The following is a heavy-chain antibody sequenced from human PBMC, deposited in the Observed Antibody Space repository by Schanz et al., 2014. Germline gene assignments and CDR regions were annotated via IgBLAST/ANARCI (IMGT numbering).Heavy chain of an antibody. J-gene: IGHJ4*02. D-gene: IGHD5-12*01. CDR1: GFTVSSNH. CDR2: SISHSGGSK. CDR3: ASPSGYSDYGTYFDF. Sequence: EVQLLESGGGLVQPGGSLRLSCAVSGFTVSSNHMSWVRQAPGKGLEWVSSISHSGGSKYYADSVKGRFTISRDNSKNTLYLQMNSLRAEDTAVYYCASPSGYSDYGTYFDFWGQGTLVTVSS. V-gene: IGHV3-66*02.